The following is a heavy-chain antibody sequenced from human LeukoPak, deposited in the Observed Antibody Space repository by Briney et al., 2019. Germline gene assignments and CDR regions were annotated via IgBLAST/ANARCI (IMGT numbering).Heavy chain of an antibody. V-gene: IGHV1-2*02. CDR1: GYTFTGYY. CDR3: ARDDVGDVLRFLEWLSPTYYFDY. CDR2: INPNSGGT. Sequence: ASVKVSCKGSGYTFTGYYMHWVRQAPGQGLEWMGWINPNSGGTNYAQKFQGRVTMTRDTSISTAYMELSRLRSDDTAVYYCARDDVGDVLRFLEWLSPTYYFDYWGQGTLVTVSS. J-gene: IGHJ4*02. D-gene: IGHD3-3*01.